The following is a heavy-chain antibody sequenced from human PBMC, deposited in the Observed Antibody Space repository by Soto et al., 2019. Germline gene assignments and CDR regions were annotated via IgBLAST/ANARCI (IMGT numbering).Heavy chain of an antibody. CDR1: GFSLSTSGVG. CDR3: AHSYSVGYSSGWYFWYFDL. Sequence: VSGPTLVNPTQTLTLTCTSSGFSLSTSGVGVGWIRQPPGKALEWLALIYWNDDKRYSPSLKSRLTITKDTSKNQVVLTMTNMDPVDTATYYCAHSYSVGYSSGWYFWYFDLWGRGTLVTVSS. V-gene: IGHV2-5*01. J-gene: IGHJ2*01. D-gene: IGHD6-19*01. CDR2: IYWNDDK.